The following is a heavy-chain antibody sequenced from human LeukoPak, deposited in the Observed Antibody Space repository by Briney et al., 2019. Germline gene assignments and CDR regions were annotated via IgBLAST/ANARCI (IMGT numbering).Heavy chain of an antibody. Sequence: SETLTLTCAVYGGSFSGYHWSWIRQPPGKGLEWIGKINHRGSTNHNPSLKSRVTISVDTSKNQFSRKLSSVTAAVVHRRLGQDVWGKGTTVTVSS. V-gene: IGHV4-34*01. J-gene: IGHJ6*04. CDR2: INHRGST. CDR1: GGSFSGYH. D-gene: IGHD3-16*01. CDR3: QDV.